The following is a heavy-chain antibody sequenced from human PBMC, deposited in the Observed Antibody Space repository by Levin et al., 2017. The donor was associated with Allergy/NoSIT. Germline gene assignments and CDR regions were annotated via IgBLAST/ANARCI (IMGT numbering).Heavy chain of an antibody. J-gene: IGHJ5*02. Sequence: GGSLRLSCAASGFTFSSYSMNWVRQAPGKGLEWVSSISSSSSYIYYADSVKGRFTISRDNAKNSLYLQMNSLRAEDTAVYYCARDRIVPDDDYVWGSYRLGSVWFDPWGQGTLVTVSS. CDR1: GFTFSSYS. CDR3: ARDRIVPDDDYVWGSYRLGSVWFDP. D-gene: IGHD3-16*02. V-gene: IGHV3-21*01. CDR2: ISSSSSYI.